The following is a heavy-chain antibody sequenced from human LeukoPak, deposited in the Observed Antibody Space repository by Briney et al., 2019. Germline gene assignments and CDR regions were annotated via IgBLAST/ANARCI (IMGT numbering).Heavy chain of an antibody. Sequence: SETLSLTCAVYGGSFSGYYWSWIRQPPGKGLEWIGEINHSGSTNYNPSLKSRVTISVDTSKNQFSLELSSVTAADTAVYYCAREGGSSTAFDIWGQGTMVTVSS. J-gene: IGHJ3*02. CDR2: INHSGST. D-gene: IGHD1-26*01. V-gene: IGHV4-34*01. CDR1: GGSFSGYY. CDR3: AREGGSSTAFDI.